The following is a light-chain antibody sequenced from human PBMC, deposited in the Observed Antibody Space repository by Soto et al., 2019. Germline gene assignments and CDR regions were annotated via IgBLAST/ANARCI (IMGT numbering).Light chain of an antibody. J-gene: IGLJ1*01. CDR1: SNDVGNGYDS. V-gene: IGLV2-14*01. CDR2: EVV. Sequence: QSVLTQPASVSGSPGQSITISCTGTSNDVGNGYDSVSWYQHHPGKAPKLIIYEVVNRPSGVSNRFSGSKSGNTASLTIPGLQAEDDADYYCCSYAGSSYYVFGSGTKVNVL. CDR3: CSYAGSSYYV.